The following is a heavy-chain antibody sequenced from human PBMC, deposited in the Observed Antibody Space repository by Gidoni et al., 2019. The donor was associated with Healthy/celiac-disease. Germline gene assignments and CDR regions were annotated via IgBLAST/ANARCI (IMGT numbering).Heavy chain of an antibody. J-gene: IGHJ4*02. CDR3: ASLSGYEGIDY. CDR2: IYTSGST. Sequence: QVQLQESGPGLVKPSQTLSLTCTVSGGSISSGSYYWSWIRQPAGKGLEWIGRIYTSGSTNYNPSLKSRVTISVDTSKNQFSLKLSSVTAADTAVYYCASLSGYEGIDYWGQGTLVTVSS. V-gene: IGHV4-61*02. D-gene: IGHD5-12*01. CDR1: GGSISSGSYY.